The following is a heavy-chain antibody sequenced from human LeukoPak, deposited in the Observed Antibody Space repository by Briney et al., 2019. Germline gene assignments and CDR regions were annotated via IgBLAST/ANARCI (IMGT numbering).Heavy chain of an antibody. J-gene: IGHJ3*02. CDR3: ARPHSGLASHALDI. V-gene: IGHV3-23*01. CDR2: ISGSGGST. D-gene: IGHD5-12*01. CDR1: GFTFSSYS. Sequence: GGSLRLSCAASGFTFSSYSMSWVRQAPGKGLEWVSAISGSGGSTYYADSVKGRFTISRDNSKNTLYLQMNGLRAEDTAVYYCARPHSGLASHALDIWGQGTMVTVSS.